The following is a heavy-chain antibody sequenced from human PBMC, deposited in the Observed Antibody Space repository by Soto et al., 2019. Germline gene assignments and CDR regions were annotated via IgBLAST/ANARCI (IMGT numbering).Heavy chain of an antibody. V-gene: IGHV3-23*01. CDR3: ANSASGYTRQELDY. Sequence: HGGSLRLSCAASGFTVSNYAMSWVRQAPVKGLEWVSASFNIGGNTYYADSVKGRFTISRDNSKNTLYLQMNSLRADDTAVYYCANSASGYTRQELDYWGQGTLVTVSS. D-gene: IGHD5-12*01. CDR1: GFTVSNYA. CDR2: SFNIGGNT. J-gene: IGHJ4*02.